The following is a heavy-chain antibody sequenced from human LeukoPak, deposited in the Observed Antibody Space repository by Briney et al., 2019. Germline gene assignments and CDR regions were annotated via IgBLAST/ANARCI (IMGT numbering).Heavy chain of an antibody. CDR2: IYSGGST. V-gene: IGHV3-53*01. CDR3: ARDQSGYFYFDL. CDR1: GFTVSSNY. D-gene: IGHD3-3*01. J-gene: IGHJ2*01. Sequence: AGGSLRLSCAASGFTVSSNYMSWVRQAPGKGLEWVSVIYSGGSTYYADSVKGRVTISRDNSKNTLYLQMNSLRAEDTAVYYCARDQSGYFYFDLWGRGTLVTVSS.